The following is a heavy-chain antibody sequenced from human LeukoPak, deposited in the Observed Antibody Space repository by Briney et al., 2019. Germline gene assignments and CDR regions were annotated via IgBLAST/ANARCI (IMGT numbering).Heavy chain of an antibody. CDR3: ARVRLGRVVPAAIVDY. Sequence: SETLSLTCTVSGGSISSYYWSWIRQPAGKGLEWIGRIYSTGSTNYNPSLKSRVTMSVDTSKNQFSLKLSSVTAADTAVYYCARVRLGRVVPAAIVDYWGQGTLVTVSS. CDR2: IYSTGST. V-gene: IGHV4-4*07. J-gene: IGHJ4*02. D-gene: IGHD2-2*01. CDR1: GGSISSYY.